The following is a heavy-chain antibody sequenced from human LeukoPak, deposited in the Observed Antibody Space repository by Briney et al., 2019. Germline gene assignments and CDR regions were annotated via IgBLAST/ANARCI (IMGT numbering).Heavy chain of an antibody. CDR3: AKDKDGSY. D-gene: IGHD1-14*01. CDR1: GFTFSSYG. Sequence: GRSLRLSCAAPGFTFSSYGMHWVRQAPGKGLEWVAVISYDGSNKYYADSVKGRFTISRDNSKNTLYLQMNSLRAEDTAVYYCAKDKDGSYWGQGTLVTVSS. CDR2: ISYDGSNK. V-gene: IGHV3-30*18. J-gene: IGHJ4*02.